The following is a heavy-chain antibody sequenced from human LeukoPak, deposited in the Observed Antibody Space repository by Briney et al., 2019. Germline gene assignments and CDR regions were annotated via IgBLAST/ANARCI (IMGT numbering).Heavy chain of an antibody. D-gene: IGHD3-22*01. CDR1: GFTFSSYG. V-gene: IGHV3-23*01. J-gene: IGHJ4*02. Sequence: GGSLRLSCAASGFTFSSYGMNWVRKAPGKGLEWVSAISGSGGSTYYADSVKGRFTISRDNSKNTLYLQMNSLRAEDTAVYYCAPRLFFDYWGQGTLVTVSS. CDR3: APRLFFDY. CDR2: ISGSGGST.